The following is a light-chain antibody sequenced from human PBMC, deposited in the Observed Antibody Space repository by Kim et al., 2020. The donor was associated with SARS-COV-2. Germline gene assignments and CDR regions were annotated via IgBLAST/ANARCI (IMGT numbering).Light chain of an antibody. V-gene: IGLV3-1*01. CDR2: QDS. CDR1: ELGDKY. CDR3: QAWDTSSVI. J-gene: IGLJ2*01. Sequence: VSQGQTASITCSGDELGDKYVCWYQQKPGQSPVVVIYQDSKRPSGIPERFSGSNSGNTATLTISGTQALDEADYYCQAWDTSSVIFGGGTKVTVL.